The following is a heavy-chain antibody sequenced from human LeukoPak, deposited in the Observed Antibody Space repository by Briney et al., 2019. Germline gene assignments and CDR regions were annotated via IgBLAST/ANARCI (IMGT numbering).Heavy chain of an antibody. CDR1: GGSIDSTSYF. V-gene: IGHV4-39*07. Sequence: SETLSLTCSVSGGSIDSTSYFWGWVRQPPGKGLEWIGSIYDSGNSNYNPSLKSRVTMSIDTDKNQISLNLTSVTAADTAVYFCARETTLTGYASGLGFNYWGQGTLVTVSS. CDR2: IYDSGNS. CDR3: ARETTLTGYASGLGFNY. D-gene: IGHD6-19*01. J-gene: IGHJ4*02.